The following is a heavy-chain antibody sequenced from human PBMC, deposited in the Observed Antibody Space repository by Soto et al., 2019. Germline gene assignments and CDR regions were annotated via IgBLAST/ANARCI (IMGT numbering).Heavy chain of an antibody. V-gene: IGHV3-23*01. Sequence: EVQLLESGGGLVQPGGSLRLSCAASGFIFSSYAMTWVRQGPGRGPEWVSVISSTGSTTYYADSVKGRFTISRDNSTNTLFLQMNSLRGDDTAVYYCAKSPNYYGSGSAPGRRFDYWGQGTLVTVSS. D-gene: IGHD3-10*01. CDR2: ISSTGSTT. CDR3: AKSPNYYGSGSAPGRRFDY. J-gene: IGHJ4*02. CDR1: GFIFSSYA.